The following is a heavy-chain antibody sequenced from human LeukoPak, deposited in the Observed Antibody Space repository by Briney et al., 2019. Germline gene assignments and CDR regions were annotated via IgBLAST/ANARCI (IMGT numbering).Heavy chain of an antibody. D-gene: IGHD2-15*01. V-gene: IGHV1-69*05. Sequence: SVKVSCKASGGTFISYAISWVRQAPGQGLEWMGGIIPIFGTANYAQKFQGRVTITTDESTSTAYMELSSLRPEDTAVYYCARLVEDAFDIWGQGTMVTVSS. CDR2: IIPIFGTA. CDR3: ARLVEDAFDI. CDR1: GGTFISYA. J-gene: IGHJ3*02.